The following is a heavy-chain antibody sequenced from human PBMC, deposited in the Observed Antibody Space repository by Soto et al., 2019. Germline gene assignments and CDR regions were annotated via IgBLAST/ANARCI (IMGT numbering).Heavy chain of an antibody. D-gene: IGHD6-13*01. Sequence: GGSLRLSCAASGFTFSSYAMSWVRQAPGKGLEWVSAISGSGGSTYYADSVKGRFTISRDNSKNTLYLQMNSLRAEDTAVYYCAKRPGESSSWSYYYYYYGMDVWGQGTTVTVSS. CDR2: ISGSGGST. V-gene: IGHV3-23*01. CDR1: GFTFSSYA. J-gene: IGHJ6*02. CDR3: AKRPGESSSWSYYYYYYGMDV.